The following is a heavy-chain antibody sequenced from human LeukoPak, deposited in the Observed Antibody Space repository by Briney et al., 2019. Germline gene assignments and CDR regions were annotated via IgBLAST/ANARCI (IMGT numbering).Heavy chain of an antibody. CDR1: GXSISNYY. CDR2: IHNTGRT. D-gene: IGHD2-15*01. V-gene: IGHV4-59*01. Sequence: SETLSLTWTVSGXSISNYYWSWTRQPPGKGLEWIGYIHNTGRTNYNPSLKSRVNISADTSKNQFSLRLSSVTAADTAIYYCARYAATGGPNWFDPWGPGTLVTVSS. J-gene: IGHJ5*02. CDR3: ARYAATGGPNWFDP.